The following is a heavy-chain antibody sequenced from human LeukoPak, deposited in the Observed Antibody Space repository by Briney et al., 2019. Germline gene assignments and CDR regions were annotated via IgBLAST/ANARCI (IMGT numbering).Heavy chain of an antibody. V-gene: IGHV3-21*01. D-gene: IGHD2-15*01. CDR1: GFTLSSYS. Sequence: GGSQRLSCAGSGFTLSSYSMNWVRQAPGKGLEWVSSISSSGSDIYYADSVRGRFTISRDNAKNSLYLQMNSLRVEDTAVYYCARDSLYRSGGSCHSHFDYWGQGTLVTVSS. CDR2: ISSSGSDI. CDR3: ARDSLYRSGGSCHSHFDY. J-gene: IGHJ4*02.